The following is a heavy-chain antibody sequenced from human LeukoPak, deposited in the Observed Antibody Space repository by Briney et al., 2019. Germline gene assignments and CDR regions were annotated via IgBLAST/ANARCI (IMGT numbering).Heavy chain of an antibody. Sequence: PGGSLRLSCAASGFTFSSYWMHWVRQAPGKGLVWVSRINSDGSSTSYADSVKGRFTISRDNAKNTLYLQMNSLRAEDTAVYYCAIQRGTSCREYFQHWGRGTLATVSS. CDR3: AIQRGTSCREYFQH. CDR2: INSDGSST. J-gene: IGHJ1*01. CDR1: GFTFSSYW. D-gene: IGHD2-2*01. V-gene: IGHV3-74*01.